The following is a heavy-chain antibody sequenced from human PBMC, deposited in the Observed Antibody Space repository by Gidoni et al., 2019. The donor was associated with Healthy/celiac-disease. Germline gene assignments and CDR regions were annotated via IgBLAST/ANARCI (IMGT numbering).Heavy chain of an antibody. J-gene: IGHJ4*02. Sequence: EVQLVESGGGLVQPGGSLRLSCAASGFTFSNYWMHWVRQAPGEGLVWVSRINGDGSSTYYADSVKGRFTISRDNAKNTLYLQMNSLRVGDTAVYYCARAGIGYCTSTSCYAALDNWGQGTLVTVS. CDR2: INGDGSST. D-gene: IGHD2-2*01. V-gene: IGHV3-74*01. CDR1: GFTFSNYW. CDR3: ARAGIGYCTSTSCYAALDN.